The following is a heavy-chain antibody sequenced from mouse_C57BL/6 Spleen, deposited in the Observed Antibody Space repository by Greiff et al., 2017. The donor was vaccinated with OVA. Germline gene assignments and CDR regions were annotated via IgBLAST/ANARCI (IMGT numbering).Heavy chain of an antibody. J-gene: IGHJ4*01. D-gene: IGHD1-1*01. V-gene: IGHV1-39*01. CDR1: GYSFTDYN. CDR3: ARSYTTVVDYYAMDY. Sequence: EVQLQQSGPELVKPGASVKISCKASGYSFTDYNLNWVKQSNGKSLEWIGVINPNYGTTSYNQKFKGKATLTVDQSPSTAYMQLNSLTSEDSAVYYCARSYTTVVDYYAMDYWGQGTSVTVSS. CDR2: INPNYGTT.